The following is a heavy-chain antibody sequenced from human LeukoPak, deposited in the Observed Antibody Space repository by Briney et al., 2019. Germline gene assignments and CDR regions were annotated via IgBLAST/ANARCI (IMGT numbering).Heavy chain of an antibody. CDR1: GIKFSSYI. J-gene: IGHJ6*02. CDR2: ISSGGGTT. D-gene: IGHD4-17*01. Sequence: PGGSLRLSCAASGIKFSSYILTWVRQAPGGGPEWVSAISSGGGTTYYADSVKGRFTISRDNSKNTLYLQMNSLRAEDTAVYYCARDLPTVTHERYYYYYGMDVWGQGTTVTVSS. CDR3: ARDLPTVTHERYYYYYGMDV. V-gene: IGHV3-23*01.